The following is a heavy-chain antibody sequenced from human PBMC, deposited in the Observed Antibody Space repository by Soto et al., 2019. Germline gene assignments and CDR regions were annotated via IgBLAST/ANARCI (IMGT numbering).Heavy chain of an antibody. D-gene: IGHD3-22*01. J-gene: IGHJ4*02. CDR1: GYTFTSYG. V-gene: IGHV1-18*04. CDR2: ISAYNGNT. CDR3: ATTPGENYYDSSGYYDY. Sequence: GASVKVSCKASGYTFTSYGISWVRQAPGQGLEWMGWISAYNGNTNYAQKLQGRVTMTTDTSTSTAYMELRSLRSADTAVYYCATTPGENYYDSSGYYDYWGQGTLVTVSS.